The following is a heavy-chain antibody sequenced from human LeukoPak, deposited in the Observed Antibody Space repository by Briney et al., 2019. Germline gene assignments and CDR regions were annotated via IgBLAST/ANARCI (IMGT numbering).Heavy chain of an antibody. CDR1: GYTFTSYG. D-gene: IGHD3-10*01. CDR2: ISTYNGNT. J-gene: IGHJ6*03. V-gene: IGHV1-18*01. CDR3: ARGIWFGEFYYYYYMDV. Sequence: ASVKVSCKASGYTFTSYGISWVRQAPGQGLEWMGWISTYNGNTNYAQKLQGRVTMTTDTSTSTAYMELRSLRSDDTAVYYCARGIWFGEFYYYYYMDVWGKGTTVTVSS.